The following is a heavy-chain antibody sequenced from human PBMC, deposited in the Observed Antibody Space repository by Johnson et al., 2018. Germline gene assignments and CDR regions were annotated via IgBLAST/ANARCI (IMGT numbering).Heavy chain of an antibody. CDR1: GFTFSNYG. J-gene: IGHJ6*02. Sequence: QVQLQESGGGLVQPGGSLRLSCAASGFTFSNYGMHWVRQAPGKGLEWVAVISYDGSNKSYADSVKGRFTISRDNSKNTLYLQRYSLRAGDTAVYYCASEMGIIRANYSSYGMDGWGQGTTVTVSS. CDR2: ISYDGSNK. V-gene: IGHV3-30*03. D-gene: IGHD3-3*01. CDR3: ASEMGIIRANYSSYGMDG.